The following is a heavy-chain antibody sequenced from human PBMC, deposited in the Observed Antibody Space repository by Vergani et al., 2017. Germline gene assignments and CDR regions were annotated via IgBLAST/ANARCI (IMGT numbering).Heavy chain of an antibody. V-gene: IGHV1-46*03. Sequence: QVQLVQSGAEVGKPGASVKISCKASGYTFTAYYIHWVRQAPEQWLEWVGVISPDGFSTFYAQKFQGRVTITRDTSTSTVYVEVTSLRSDDTAVYYCAREPPLTGFFDYWGQETVVAVSS. CDR1: GYTFTAYY. J-gene: IGHJ4*02. CDR3: AREPPLTGFFDY. CDR2: ISPDGFST. D-gene: IGHD3-9*01.